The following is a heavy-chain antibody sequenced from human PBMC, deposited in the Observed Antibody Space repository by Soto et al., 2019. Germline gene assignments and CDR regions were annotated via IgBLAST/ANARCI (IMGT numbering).Heavy chain of an antibody. CDR1: GGSISSYY. V-gene: IGHV4-59*01. CDR2: IYYSGST. D-gene: IGHD6-13*01. J-gene: IGHJ4*02. CDR3: ARGGAGGIAAAGTFDY. Sequence: QVQLQESGPGLVKPSETLSLTCTVSGGSISSYYWSWIRQPPGKGLEWIGYIYYSGSTNYNPSLKSRVTISVATSKNQFSRRLSSVTAADTAVYYCARGGAGGIAAAGTFDYWGQGTLVTVSS.